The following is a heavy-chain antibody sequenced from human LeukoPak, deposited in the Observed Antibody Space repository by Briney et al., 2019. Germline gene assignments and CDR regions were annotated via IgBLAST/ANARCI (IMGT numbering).Heavy chain of an antibody. V-gene: IGHV4-59*01. Sequence: SETLSLTCTVSGGSISSYYWSWIRQPPGKGLEWIGYIYYSGSTNYNPSLKSRVTISVDMSKNQFSLKLSSVTAADTAVYYCARVESSGYFNWGQGTLVTVSS. CDR3: ARVESSGYFN. CDR1: GGSISSYY. D-gene: IGHD3-22*01. CDR2: IYYSGST. J-gene: IGHJ4*02.